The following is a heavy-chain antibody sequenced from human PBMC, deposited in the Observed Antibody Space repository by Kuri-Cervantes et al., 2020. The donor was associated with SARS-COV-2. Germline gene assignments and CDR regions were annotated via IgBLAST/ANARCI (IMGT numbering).Heavy chain of an antibody. V-gene: IGHV3-72*01. J-gene: IGHJ4*02. D-gene: IGHD3-10*01. CDR3: VRGGVGVRRGVRDGTRMDY. CDR2: SRNKANGYTT. Sequence: GESLKISCAASGFTFSDHYTDWVRQAPGKGLEWVGRSRNKANGYTTEYAASVEGKFTVSRDDSENSLYLQMNNLGTEDTAVYYCVRGGVGVRRGVRDGTRMDYWGQGTLVTVSS. CDR1: GFTFSDHY.